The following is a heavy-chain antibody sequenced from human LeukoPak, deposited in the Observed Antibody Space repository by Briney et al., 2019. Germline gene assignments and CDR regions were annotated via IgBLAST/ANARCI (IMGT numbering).Heavy chain of an antibody. CDR1: GFTFSTHW. CDR2: MKQDGSDK. V-gene: IGHV3-7*01. D-gene: IGHD6-13*01. Sequence: GSLRLSCAASGFTFSTHWMSWVRQAPGKGLEWVANMKQDGSDKYYVDSVKGRFTISRDNAKNSLYLQMNSLRAEDTAVYYCAKSLSKYSSSWSPLDWGQGTLVTVSS. CDR3: AKSLSKYSSSWSPLD. J-gene: IGHJ4*02.